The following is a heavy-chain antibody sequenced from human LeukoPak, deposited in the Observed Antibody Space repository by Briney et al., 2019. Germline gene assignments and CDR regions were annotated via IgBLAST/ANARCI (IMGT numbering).Heavy chain of an antibody. CDR2: ISSNGGST. V-gene: IGHV3-64*01. CDR1: GFTFSSYA. Sequence: PGGSLRLSCGASGFTFSSYAMHWVRQAPGKGLEYVSAISSNGGSTYYANSVKGRFTISRDNSKNTLYLQMGSLRAEDMAVYYCARGPRYCSSTSCYTEEGGYYYYGMDVWGQGTTVTVSS. D-gene: IGHD2-2*02. J-gene: IGHJ6*02. CDR3: ARGPRYCSSTSCYTEEGGYYYYGMDV.